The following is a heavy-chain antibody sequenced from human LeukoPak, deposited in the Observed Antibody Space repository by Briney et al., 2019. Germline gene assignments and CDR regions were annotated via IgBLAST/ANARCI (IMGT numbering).Heavy chain of an antibody. J-gene: IGHJ3*02. CDR1: GGSFSGYY. D-gene: IGHD6-6*01. Sequence: SETLSLTCAVYGGSFSGYYWSWIRQPPGKGPEWIGEINHSGSTNYNPSLKSRVTISVDTSKNQFSLKLSSVTAADTAVYYCARLKGSSSAFDIWGQGTMVTVSS. CDR2: INHSGST. CDR3: ARLKGSSSAFDI. V-gene: IGHV4-34*01.